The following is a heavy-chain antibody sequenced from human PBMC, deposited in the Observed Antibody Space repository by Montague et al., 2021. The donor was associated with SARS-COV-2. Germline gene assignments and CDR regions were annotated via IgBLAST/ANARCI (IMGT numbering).Heavy chain of an antibody. CDR2: VYHSGYT. V-gene: IGHV4-38-2*01. J-gene: IGHJ4*02. Sequence: SQILSLTCSVSGFSISSGFYWAWIWQSPGKGPEWIGTVYHSGYTHYNPSLKGRVTVSIDTSKNQFSLTVTSVTAADTAVYFCARRGYTGSDYFDHWGQGTLVTVSS. CDR3: ARRGYTGSDYFDH. CDR1: GFSISSGFY. D-gene: IGHD5-12*01.